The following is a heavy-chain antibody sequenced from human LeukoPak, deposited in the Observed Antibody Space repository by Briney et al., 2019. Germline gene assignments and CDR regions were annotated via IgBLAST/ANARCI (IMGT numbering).Heavy chain of an antibody. Sequence: SVKVSCKASGGTFSSYAISWVRQAPGQGLEWMGGIIPIFGTANYAQKFQGRVKITTDESTSTAYMDLSSLRSEDTAVYYCARDLGDSNYYYYMDVWGKGTTVTV. CDR1: GGTFSSYA. CDR3: ARDLGDSNYYYYMDV. CDR2: IIPIFGTA. J-gene: IGHJ6*03. V-gene: IGHV1-69*05. D-gene: IGHD4-11*01.